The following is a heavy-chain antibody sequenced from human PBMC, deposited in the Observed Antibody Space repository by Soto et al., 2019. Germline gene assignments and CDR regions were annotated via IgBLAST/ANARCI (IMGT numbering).Heavy chain of an antibody. Sequence: GGSLRLSCAASGFTFSGYGMHWVRQAPGKGLEWVAVIWYDGSNKYYADSVKGRFTISRDNSKNTLYLQMNSLRAEDTAVYYCARSAKITIFGVVNYHYGMDVWGQGTTVTVSS. V-gene: IGHV3-33*01. CDR1: GFTFSGYG. CDR3: ARSAKITIFGVVNYHYGMDV. J-gene: IGHJ6*02. D-gene: IGHD3-3*01. CDR2: IWYDGSNK.